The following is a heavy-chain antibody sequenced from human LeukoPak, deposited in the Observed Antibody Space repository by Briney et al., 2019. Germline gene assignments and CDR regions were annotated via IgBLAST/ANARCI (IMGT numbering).Heavy chain of an antibody. V-gene: IGHV3-23*01. D-gene: IGHD5-12*01. CDR3: AKDPKWLRFFDY. Sequence: GGSLRLSCAASGFTFSSYAMSWVRQAPGKGLEWVSAISGSGGSTYYADSVKGRFTISRDNSKNTLYPQMNSLRAEDTAVYYCAKDPKWLRFFDYWGQGTLVTVSS. CDR1: GFTFSSYA. CDR2: ISGSGGST. J-gene: IGHJ4*02.